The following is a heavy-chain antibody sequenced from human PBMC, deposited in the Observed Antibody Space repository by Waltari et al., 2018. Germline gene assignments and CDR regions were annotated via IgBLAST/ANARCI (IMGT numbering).Heavy chain of an antibody. CDR2: ISFDGDNK. V-gene: IGHV3-30*03. CDR1: GSVSSRYG. D-gene: IGHD1-26*01. CDR3: ARDLLGWELRSPLEI. J-gene: IGHJ3*02. Sequence: QEQLVGSGGGGVQPGRSLRRSCAASGSVSSRYGINWFRQTPCKGLDWVSFISFDGDNKYYADSVKGRFTISRDNFNNMLYMQMNSLRAEDTADYYCARDLLGWELRSPLEIWGQGTMVTVSS.